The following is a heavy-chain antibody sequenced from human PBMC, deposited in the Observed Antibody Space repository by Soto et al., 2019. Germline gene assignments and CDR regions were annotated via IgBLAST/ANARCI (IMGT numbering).Heavy chain of an antibody. V-gene: IGHV4-39*01. CDR3: AVVDSTENWFDP. J-gene: IGHJ5*02. D-gene: IGHD3-22*01. CDR1: GGSISSSDFY. CDR2: MYYSGTT. Sequence: QLQLQESGPGLVKPSETLSLTCTVSGGSISSSDFYWGWLRQPPGKGLDFIGSMYYSGTTYYTPSLKNRITISVDTSKNQFSLKLISVTAADTAVYYCAVVDSTENWFDPWGQGALVTVSS.